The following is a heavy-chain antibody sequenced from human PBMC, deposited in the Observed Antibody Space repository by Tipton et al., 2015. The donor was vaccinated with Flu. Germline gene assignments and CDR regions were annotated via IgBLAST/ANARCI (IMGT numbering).Heavy chain of an antibody. D-gene: IGHD3-9*01. CDR1: GYTFTSYD. Sequence: QLVQSGAEVKKPGASVKVSCKASGYTFTSYDINWVRQATGQGLEWMGWMNPNSGNTGYAQKFQGRVTMTRNTSISTAYMELSSLRSEDTAVYYCARGRKLRYFDWLPQPHYYYYGMDVWGQGTTVTVSS. CDR3: ARGRKLRYFDWLPQPHYYYYGMDV. CDR2: MNPNSGNT. J-gene: IGHJ6*02. V-gene: IGHV1-8*01.